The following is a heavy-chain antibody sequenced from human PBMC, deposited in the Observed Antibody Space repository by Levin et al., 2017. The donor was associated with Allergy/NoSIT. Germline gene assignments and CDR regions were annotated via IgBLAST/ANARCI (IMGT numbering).Heavy chain of an antibody. CDR1: GASISSYH. J-gene: IGHJ6*02. D-gene: IGHD2-15*01. Sequence: SETLSLTCIVSGASISSYHWSWIRQPPGKGLEWIGYIYYSGSTNYNPSLKSRVPLSVDTSRNQFSLTLNFVTAADTAVYYGARDRVVASCGTYYYYGMAGWGQGTTVTVSS. V-gene: IGHV4-59*01. CDR2: IYYSGST. CDR3: ARDRVVASCGTYYYYGMAG.